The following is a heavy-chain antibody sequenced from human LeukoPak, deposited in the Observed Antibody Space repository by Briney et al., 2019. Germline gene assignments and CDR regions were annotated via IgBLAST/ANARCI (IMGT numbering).Heavy chain of an antibody. CDR2: IKQDGSAK. J-gene: IGHJ4*02. Sequence: GGSLRLSCAASGFTFSSYWMTWVRQAPGKGLEWVANIKQDGSAKYYVDSVEGRFTISRDNAKNSLSLQMNSLRAEDTAVYYCARAFVSGNSDFGYWGQGTLVTVSS. CDR3: ARAFVSGNSDFGY. V-gene: IGHV3-7*01. D-gene: IGHD4-23*01. CDR1: GFTFSSYW.